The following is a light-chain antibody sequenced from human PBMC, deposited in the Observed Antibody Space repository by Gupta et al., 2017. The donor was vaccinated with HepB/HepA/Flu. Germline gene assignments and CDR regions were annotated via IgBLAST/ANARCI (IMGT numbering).Light chain of an antibody. Sequence: DIVMTLSQDSLSVSLCERATINCTSSQSVLSSSDNKNYLAWLQQKPGQPPKRLISWASTRESGVPDRFSGSGSGTXFTLTIXGLQAEDVAIYYCHQHYTDPNTFGXGTKVEIK. V-gene: IGKV4-1*01. CDR1: QSVLSSSDNKNY. J-gene: IGKJ4*01. CDR3: HQHYTDPNT. CDR2: WAS.